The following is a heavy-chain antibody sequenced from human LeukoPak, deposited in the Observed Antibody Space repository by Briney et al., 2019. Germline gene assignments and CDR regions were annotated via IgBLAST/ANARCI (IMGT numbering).Heavy chain of an antibody. V-gene: IGHV4-34*01. CDR1: GGSFSGYY. J-gene: IGHJ4*02. Sequence: SETLSLTCAVYGGSFSGYYWSWIRQPPGKGLEWIGEINHSGSTNYNPSLKSRVTISVDTSKNQFSLKLSSVTAADTAVYYCASLAHDYVWGSYPYWGRGTLVTVSS. D-gene: IGHD3-16*02. CDR3: ASLAHDYVWGSYPY. CDR2: INHSGST.